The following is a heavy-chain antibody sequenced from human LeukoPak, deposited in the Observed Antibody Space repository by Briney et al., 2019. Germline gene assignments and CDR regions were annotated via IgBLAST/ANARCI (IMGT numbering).Heavy chain of an antibody. J-gene: IGHJ6*02. CDR2: IDSDGSST. V-gene: IGHV3-74*01. CDR1: GFTFSNYW. Sequence: GGSLRLSCAASGFTFSNYWIHWVRQVPGQGLVWVSRIDSDGSSTNYADSVKGRFTMSRDNAKNMLYLQMDSLRAEDTAVYYCARVEGVLQYYYGMDVWGQGTTVTVS. D-gene: IGHD3-9*01. CDR3: ARVEGVLQYYYGMDV.